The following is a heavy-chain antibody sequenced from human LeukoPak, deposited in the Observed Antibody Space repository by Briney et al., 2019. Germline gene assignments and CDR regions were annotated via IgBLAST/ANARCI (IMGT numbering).Heavy chain of an antibody. Sequence: SETLSLTCTVSGGSISSYYWSWIRQPPGKGLEWIGYIYYSGSTNYNPSLKSRVTISVDTSKNQFSLKLSSVTAADTAVYYCARDSGQQRGSYWFDPWGQGTLVTVSS. CDR1: GGSISSYY. D-gene: IGHD6-13*01. J-gene: IGHJ5*02. CDR2: IYYSGST. V-gene: IGHV4-59*01. CDR3: ARDSGQQRGSYWFDP.